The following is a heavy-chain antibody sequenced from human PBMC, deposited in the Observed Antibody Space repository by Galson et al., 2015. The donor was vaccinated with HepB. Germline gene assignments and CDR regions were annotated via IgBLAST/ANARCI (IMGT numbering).Heavy chain of an antibody. J-gene: IGHJ4*01. CDR2: IRIKANNYAT. V-gene: IGHV3-73*01. Sequence: SLRLSCAASGLGFSGSGMHWVRQASGKGLEWVGRIRIKANNYATSYAESVKGRFTISRDDSKNTAYLQMNSLKTEDTAVYYCTRQEDYYDVGFDYWGQGTLVTVSS. CDR1: GLGFSGSG. CDR3: TRQEDYYDVGFDY. D-gene: IGHD3-22*01.